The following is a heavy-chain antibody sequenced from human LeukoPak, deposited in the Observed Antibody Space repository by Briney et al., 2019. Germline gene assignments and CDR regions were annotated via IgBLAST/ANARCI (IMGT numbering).Heavy chain of an antibody. J-gene: IGHJ3*02. CDR2: ISWNSGSI. CDR1: GFTFDDYA. CDR3: AKDIVDYGDYLGAFDI. Sequence: GRSLRLSCAASGFTFDDYAMHWVRQAPGKGLEWVSGISWNSGSIYYADSVKGRFTISRDNAKNSLYLQMNSLRAEDTALYYCAKDIVDYGDYLGAFDIWGQGTMVTVSS. V-gene: IGHV3-9*01. D-gene: IGHD4-17*01.